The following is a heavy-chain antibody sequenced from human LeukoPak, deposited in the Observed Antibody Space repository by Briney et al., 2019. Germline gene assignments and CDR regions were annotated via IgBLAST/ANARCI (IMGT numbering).Heavy chain of an antibody. D-gene: IGHD3-10*01. Sequence: GGSLRLSCAAYGFTFSSYAMHWVRQAPGKGLEWVAVISYDGSNKYYADSVKGRFTISRDNSKNTLYLQMNSLRAEDTAVYYCARDSWGYYGSGSYYFRGLFDYWGQGTLVTVSS. J-gene: IGHJ4*02. CDR2: ISYDGSNK. V-gene: IGHV3-30*04. CDR3: ARDSWGYYGSGSYYFRGLFDY. CDR1: GFTFSSYA.